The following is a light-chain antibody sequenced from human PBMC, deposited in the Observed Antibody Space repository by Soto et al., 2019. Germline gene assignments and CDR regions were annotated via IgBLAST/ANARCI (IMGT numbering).Light chain of an antibody. J-gene: IGKJ5*01. V-gene: IGKV1-5*03. CDR2: KAS. CDR3: QQFKSYPYT. Sequence: DIQMTQSPSTLSGSVGDRVTITCRASQTISSWLAWYQQKPGKAPKLLIYKASTLKSGVPSRFSGSGSGTEFTLTISSLHPTDFATYFCQQFKSYPYTFGQGTRLEIK. CDR1: QTISSW.